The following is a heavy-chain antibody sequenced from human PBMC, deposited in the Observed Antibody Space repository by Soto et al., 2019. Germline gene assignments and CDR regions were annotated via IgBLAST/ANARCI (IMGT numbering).Heavy chain of an antibody. V-gene: IGHV3-30-3*01. Sequence: GGSLRLSCAASGFTFSSYAMHWVRQAPGKGLEWVAVISYDGSNKYYADSVKGRFTISRDNSKNTLYLQMNSLRAEDTAVYYCARDVRERHRGYSYGYGYYYYGMDVWGQGTTVTVSS. CDR1: GFTFSSYA. D-gene: IGHD5-18*01. CDR2: ISYDGSNK. J-gene: IGHJ6*02. CDR3: ARDVRERHRGYSYGYGYYYYGMDV.